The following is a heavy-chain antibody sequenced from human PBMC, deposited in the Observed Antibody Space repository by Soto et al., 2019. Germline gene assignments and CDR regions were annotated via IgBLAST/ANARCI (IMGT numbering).Heavy chain of an antibody. V-gene: IGHV1-46*01. J-gene: IGHJ6*02. D-gene: IGHD6-19*01. CDR3: ARARFLAASAWSRRKNNYYYYGMDV. CDR2: INPSGGST. CDR1: GYTFTSYY. Sequence: ASVKVSCKASGYTFTSYYMHWVRQAPGQGLEWMGIINPSGGSTSYAQKFQGRVTMTRDTSTSTAYMELSSLTSEDTALYYCARARFLAASAWSRRKNNYYYYGMDVWGQGTTVTVSS.